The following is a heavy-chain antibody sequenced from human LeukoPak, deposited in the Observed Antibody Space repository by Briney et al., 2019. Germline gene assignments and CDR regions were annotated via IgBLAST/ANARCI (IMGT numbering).Heavy chain of an antibody. Sequence: SETLSLTCTVSGGSLNSYYWSWIRQPPGKGLEWIGFITHSGGTDFDSSLGGRVTISVDTSKNQFSLRLTSMTAADTVVYFCARGRISNWGFEGTLFDAWGQGVLVTVSS. J-gene: IGHJ4*02. CDR3: ARGRISNWGFEGTLFDA. CDR2: ITHSGGT. D-gene: IGHD7-27*01. CDR1: GGSLNSYY. V-gene: IGHV4-59*01.